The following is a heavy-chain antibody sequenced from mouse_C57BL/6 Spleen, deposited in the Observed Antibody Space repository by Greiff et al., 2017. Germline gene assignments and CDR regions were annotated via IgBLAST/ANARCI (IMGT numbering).Heavy chain of an antibody. J-gene: IGHJ1*03. CDR2: IHPNSGST. V-gene: IGHV1-64*01. CDR3: ARWDYDGYYGLKWDFDV. CDR1: GYTFTSYW. D-gene: IGHD2-3*01. Sequence: QVQLQQPGAELVKPGASVKLSCKASGYTFTSYWMHWVKQWPGQGLEWIGMIHPNSGSTNYNEKFKSKATLTVDKSTSTAYMQLSSLTSEDSAVYYCARWDYDGYYGLKWDFDVWGTGTTVTVSS.